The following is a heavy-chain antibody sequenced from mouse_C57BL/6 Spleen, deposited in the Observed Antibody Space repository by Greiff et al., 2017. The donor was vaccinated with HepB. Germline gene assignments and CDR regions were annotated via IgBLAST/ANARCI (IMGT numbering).Heavy chain of an antibody. CDR2: INPNNGGT. Sequence: VQLQQSGPELVKPGASVKMSCKASGYTFTDYNMHWVKQSHGKSLEWIGYINPNNGGTSYNQKFKGKATLTVNKSSSTAYMELRSLTSEDSAVYYCARIGRITTHYFDYWGQGTTLTVSS. V-gene: IGHV1-22*01. D-gene: IGHD1-1*01. CDR3: ARIGRITTHYFDY. J-gene: IGHJ2*01. CDR1: GYTFTDYN.